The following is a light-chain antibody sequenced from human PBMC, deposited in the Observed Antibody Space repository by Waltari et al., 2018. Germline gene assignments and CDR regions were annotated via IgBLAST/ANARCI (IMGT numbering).Light chain of an antibody. CDR2: AS. J-gene: IGKJ4*01. V-gene: IGKV1-6*01. Sequence: AIRMTQSPSSLSAYVGDRVTITCRASQGIRTELGWYQQIPGTAPKLLIYASTLEFGVPSRFSGSGSGTDFSLTIDGLQPEDFATYYCLQDYNYPLTFGGGTKVEIK. CDR3: LQDYNYPLT. CDR1: QGIRTE.